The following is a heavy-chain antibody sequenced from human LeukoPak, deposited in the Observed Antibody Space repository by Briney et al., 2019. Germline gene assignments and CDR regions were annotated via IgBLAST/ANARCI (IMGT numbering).Heavy chain of an antibody. CDR3: ARGTILIEWSAP. CDR1: GDSVSSASAA. J-gene: IGHJ5*02. Sequence: SQTLSLTCAIAGDSVSSASAAWNWIRQSPSRGLELLGRTYYRGEWYNDYAPSLKSRILIPSAPSKTQPSLQLSSVNPDATAIYSCARGTILIEWSAPWGQGTLVIVSS. D-gene: IGHD1/OR15-1a*01. V-gene: IGHV6-1*01. CDR2: TYYRGEWYN.